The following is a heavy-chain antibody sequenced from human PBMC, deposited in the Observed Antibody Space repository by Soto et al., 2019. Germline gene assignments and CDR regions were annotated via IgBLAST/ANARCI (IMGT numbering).Heavy chain of an antibody. CDR1: GGSISSYY. CDR2: IYYSGST. Sequence: QVQLQESGPGLVKPSETLSLTCTVSGGSISSYYWSWIRQPPGKGLEWIGYIYYSGSTNYNPSLKIRVTISVDTSKNQFSLKLSSVTAADTAVYYCARHTQLPRAHYYYGMDVWGQGTTVTVSS. CDR3: ARHTQLPRAHYYYGMDV. J-gene: IGHJ6*02. V-gene: IGHV4-59*08. D-gene: IGHD1-26*01.